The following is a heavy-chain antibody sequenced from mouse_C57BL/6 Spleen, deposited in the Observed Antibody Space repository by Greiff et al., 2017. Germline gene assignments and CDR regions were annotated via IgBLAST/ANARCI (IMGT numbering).Heavy chain of an antibody. D-gene: IGHD1-1*01. V-gene: IGHV1-15*01. CDR1: GYTFTDYE. CDR2: IDPETGGT. CDR3: TRLLRGYAMDY. Sequence: QVQLKESGAELVRPGASVTLSCKASGYTFTDYEMHWVKQTPVHGLEWIGAIDPETGGTAYNQKFKGKAILTADKSSSTSYMELRSLTSEDSAVYYCTRLLRGYAMDYWGQGTSVTVSS. J-gene: IGHJ4*01.